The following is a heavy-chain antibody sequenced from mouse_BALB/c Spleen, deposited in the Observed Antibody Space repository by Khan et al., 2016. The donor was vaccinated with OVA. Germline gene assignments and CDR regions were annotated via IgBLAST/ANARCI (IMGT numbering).Heavy chain of an antibody. V-gene: IGHV5-6*01. CDR3: ARHLAGSFDY. D-gene: IGHD1-1*01. CDR2: ISSGGDYT. CDR1: GFTFSSYS. J-gene: IGHJ3*01. Sequence: EVELVESGGDLVKPGGSLKLSCAASGFTFSSYSMSWVRQTPDKRLEWVASISSGGDYTYYPASVKGRFTISRDTSDNALYLQMSSLRSEDTAMYCCARHLAGSFDYWGQGTMVTVSA.